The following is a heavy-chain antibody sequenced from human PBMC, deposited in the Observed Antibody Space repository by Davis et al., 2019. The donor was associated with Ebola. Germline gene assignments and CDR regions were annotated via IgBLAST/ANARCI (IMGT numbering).Heavy chain of an antibody. Sequence: PGGSLRPSCVASGFTFSSYGMSWVRQAPGKGLEWVAIISGSGGSTHYVDSVKGRFTISRDNSKNSLYLQMNSLRAEDTAVYYCAKDLTSYYGSGDFFDYWGQGILVTVSS. J-gene: IGHJ4*02. CDR1: GFTFSSYG. D-gene: IGHD3-10*01. CDR3: AKDLTSYYGSGDFFDY. CDR2: ISGSGGST. V-gene: IGHV3-23*01.